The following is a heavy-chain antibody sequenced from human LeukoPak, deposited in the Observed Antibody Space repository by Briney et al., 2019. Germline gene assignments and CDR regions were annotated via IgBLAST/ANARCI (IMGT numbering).Heavy chain of an antibody. D-gene: IGHD3-9*01. CDR1: GGSFSGYY. CDR2: IHYSGST. CDR3: ARDGILTGYYDY. Sequence: SETLSLTCAVYGGSFSGYYWSWIRQPAGKGLEWIGSIHYSGSTYYNPSLKSRVTISVDTSKNQFSLKLSSVTAADTAVYYCARDGILTGYYDYWGQGTLVTVSS. J-gene: IGHJ4*02. V-gene: IGHV4-34*01.